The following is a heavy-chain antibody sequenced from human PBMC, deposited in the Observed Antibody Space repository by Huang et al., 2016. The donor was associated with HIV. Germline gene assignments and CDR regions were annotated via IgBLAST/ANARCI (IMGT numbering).Heavy chain of an antibody. CDR1: GGSFNNYS. V-gene: IGHV4-34*02. Sequence: QVHLQQWGAGVLKPSETLSLTCAVYGGSFNNYSWSWVRQLPGGRLEWIGEINHSETANYNPALKTRVTMSVGPSKKQFSLRFASGTAADTAVYDCARVPTPSYYDPWDISPAHEDVYYYNMDVWGQGTTVIVSS. J-gene: IGHJ6*02. D-gene: IGHD3-10*01. CDR3: ARVPTPSYYDPWDISPAHEDVYYYNMDV. CDR2: INHSETA.